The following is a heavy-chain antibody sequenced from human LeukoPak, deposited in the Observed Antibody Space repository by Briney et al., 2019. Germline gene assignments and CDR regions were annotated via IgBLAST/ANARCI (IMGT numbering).Heavy chain of an antibody. CDR1: GGSISSYY. CDR3: ARGRHGSGSLARY. J-gene: IGHJ4*02. Sequence: PSETLSLTCTVSGGSISSYYWSWIRQPPEKGLEWIGYIYYSGSTNYNPSLKSRVTISVDTSKNQFSLKLSSVTAADTAVYYCARGRHGSGSLARYWGQGTLVTVSS. V-gene: IGHV4-59*01. D-gene: IGHD3-10*01. CDR2: IYYSGST.